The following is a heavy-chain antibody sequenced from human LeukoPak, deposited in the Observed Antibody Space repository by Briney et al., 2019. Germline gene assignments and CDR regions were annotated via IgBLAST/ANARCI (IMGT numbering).Heavy chain of an antibody. V-gene: IGHV4-59*08. Sequence: SETLSLTCSVSDSSMSLLYWGWIRQPPGKALEWIGNVYHSGSTNYNPSLKTRVSLSVDTSKNQFSLKLSSVTAADTAVYYCARQTVGYNISGRFDPWGQGTRVTVSS. J-gene: IGHJ5*02. CDR1: DSSMSLLY. CDR2: VYHSGST. D-gene: IGHD2-15*01. CDR3: ARQTVGYNISGRFDP.